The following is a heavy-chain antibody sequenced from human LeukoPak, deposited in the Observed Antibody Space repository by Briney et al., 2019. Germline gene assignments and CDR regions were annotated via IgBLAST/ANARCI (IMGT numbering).Heavy chain of an antibody. J-gene: IGHJ4*02. V-gene: IGHV4-59*12. CDR1: GGSISTYY. CDR2: VYYTGST. D-gene: IGHD4-17*01. Sequence: PSETLSLTCTVSGGSISTYYWSWIRQPPGKGLDWIGYVYYTGSTNYNPSLKSRVTMSVDTSKNQFSLKLSSVTAADTAVYYCARVAPPTDYFDYWGQGTLVTVSS. CDR3: ARVAPPTDYFDY.